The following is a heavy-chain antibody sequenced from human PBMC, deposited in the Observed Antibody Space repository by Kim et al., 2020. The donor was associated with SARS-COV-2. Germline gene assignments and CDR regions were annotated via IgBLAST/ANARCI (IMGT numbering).Heavy chain of an antibody. Sequence: GGSLRLSCETAGFKFDIYSVHWIRQPPWKCREWLLGGSEDSDRTDYADSVKGRFIVSRDTDNTVHLQMASLRPEDTALYYCTRDFVPGGANYWGPGTLVTVSS. J-gene: IGHJ4*02. D-gene: IGHD6-6*01. CDR2: GSEDSDRT. CDR1: GFKFDIYS. CDR3: TRDFVPGGANY. V-gene: IGHV3-9*01.